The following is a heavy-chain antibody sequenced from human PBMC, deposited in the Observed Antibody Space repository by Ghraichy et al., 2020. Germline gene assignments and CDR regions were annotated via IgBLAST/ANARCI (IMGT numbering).Heavy chain of an antibody. D-gene: IGHD2-15*01. V-gene: IGHV4-61*01. Sequence: ETLSLTCTVSGGSVSSGSYYWNWIRQPPGKGLEWIGYIYYSGSTNYSPSLKSRVTISVDTSKNQFSLRLSSVTAADTAVYYCARGRYCSGGSCYYQNWLDPWGQGSLVTVSS. J-gene: IGHJ5*02. CDR3: ARGRYCSGGSCYYQNWLDP. CDR2: IYYSGST. CDR1: GGSVSSGSYY.